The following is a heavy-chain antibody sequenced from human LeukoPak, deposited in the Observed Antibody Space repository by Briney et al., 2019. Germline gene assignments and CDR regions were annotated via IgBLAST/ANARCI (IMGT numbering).Heavy chain of an antibody. V-gene: IGHV1-18*01. D-gene: IGHD3-10*01. CDR1: GYTFATYG. Sequence: ASVKVSCKASGYTFATYGISWVRQAPGQGLEWMGWVSSYEDEPNYAQKLQGRVTVTTDTSTSTAYMELRSLRSDDTAVYYCARPSMVRGVSLDAFDIWGQGTMVTVSS. CDR3: ARPSMVRGVSLDAFDI. CDR2: VSSYEDEP. J-gene: IGHJ3*02.